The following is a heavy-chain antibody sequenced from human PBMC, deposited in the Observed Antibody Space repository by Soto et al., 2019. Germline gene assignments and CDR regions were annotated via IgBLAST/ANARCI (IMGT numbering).Heavy chain of an antibody. CDR1: GGSFSGYY. Sequence: SETLSLTCAVYGGSFSGYYWSWIRQPPGKGLEWIGEINHSGSTNYNPSLKSRVTISVDTSKNQFSLKLSSVTAADTAVYYCAREGGEITVVRAQLGNWFDPWGQGTLVTVSS. CDR3: AREGGEITVVRAQLGNWFDP. V-gene: IGHV4-34*01. D-gene: IGHD3-10*01. CDR2: INHSGST. J-gene: IGHJ5*02.